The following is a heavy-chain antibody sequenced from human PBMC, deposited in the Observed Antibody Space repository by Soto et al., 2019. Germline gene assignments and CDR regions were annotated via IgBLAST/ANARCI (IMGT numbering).Heavy chain of an antibody. Sequence: QVQLVQSGAEVKKPGSSVKVSCNASGGTFSSYAITWVRQSPGQGREWMGGIIPIFGKANYAQKFQGRVTITAEETTRTAYREPGSLRCEDAAVYFCARGGGDWSGYYYVDYWGPGTLVPVSS. D-gene: IGHD3-3*01. J-gene: IGHJ4*02. CDR1: GGTFSSYA. CDR2: IIPIFGKA. V-gene: IGHV1-69*01. CDR3: ARGGGDWSGYYYVDY.